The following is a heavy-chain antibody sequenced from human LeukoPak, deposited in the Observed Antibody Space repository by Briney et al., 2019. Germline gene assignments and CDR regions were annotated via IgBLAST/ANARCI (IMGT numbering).Heavy chain of an antibody. CDR3: ARGADTGYSSDS. V-gene: IGHV3-74*01. Sequence: SGGSLRLSCAASGFTFSSYWMHWVRQAPGKGLVWVSRINSDAGSTSYADSVKGRFTISRDNAKNTLYLQMNSLRAEDTAVYYCARGADTGYSSDSWGQGTLVTVSS. CDR1: GFTFSSYW. J-gene: IGHJ5*02. D-gene: IGHD6-19*01. CDR2: INSDAGST.